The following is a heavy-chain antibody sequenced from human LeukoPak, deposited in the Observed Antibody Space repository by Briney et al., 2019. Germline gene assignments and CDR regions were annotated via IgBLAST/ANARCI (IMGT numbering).Heavy chain of an antibody. V-gene: IGHV4-59*01. CDR1: VGSISSDY. CDR2: MYYSGST. CDR3: ARSPRDVSGWFFDY. J-gene: IGHJ4*02. Sequence: SETLSLTCTVSVGSISSDYWSWVRRPPGKGLKGRGCMYYSGSTNSNPSLKSRATISVATSKKQFSLKLRSVNAEDTAVYYCARSPRDVSGWFFDYWGQGTLVTVSS. D-gene: IGHD6-19*01.